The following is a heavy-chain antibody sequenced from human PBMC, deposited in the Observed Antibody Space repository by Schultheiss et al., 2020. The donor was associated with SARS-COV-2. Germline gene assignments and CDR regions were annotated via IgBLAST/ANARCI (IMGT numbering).Heavy chain of an antibody. J-gene: IGHJ4*02. CDR3: AKDSRGATDY. V-gene: IGHV3-23*01. D-gene: IGHD1-26*01. CDR2: ISGSGGST. CDR1: GFTFSSYA. Sequence: GGSLRLSCAASGFTFSSYAMSWVRQAPGKGLEWVSAISGSGGSTYYADSVKGRFTISRDNAKNSLYLQMNSLRAEDTAVYYCAKDSRGATDYWGQGTLVTVSS.